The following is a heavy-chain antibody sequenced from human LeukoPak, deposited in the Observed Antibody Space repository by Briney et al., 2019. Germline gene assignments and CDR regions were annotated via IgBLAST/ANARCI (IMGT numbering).Heavy chain of an antibody. CDR3: TSVSAGLIEY. CDR2: IRNKAKSDTT. J-gene: IGHJ4*02. CDR1: GFTFSDHW. V-gene: IGHV3-72*01. Sequence: GGSLRLSCAASGFTFSDHWMDWVRQAPGKGLEWVGRIRNKAKSDTTEYAASVKGRFTISRDDSKNSLYLQTNSLKTEDTAVYYCTSVSAGLIEYWGQGTLVTVSS. D-gene: IGHD3-16*01.